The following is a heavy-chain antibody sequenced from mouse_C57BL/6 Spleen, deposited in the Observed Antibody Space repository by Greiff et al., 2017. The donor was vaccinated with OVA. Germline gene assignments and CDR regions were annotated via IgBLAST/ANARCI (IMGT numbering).Heavy chain of an antibody. Sequence: VQLQQPGAELVKPGASVKLSCKASGYTFTSYWMHWVKQRPGQGLEWIGMIHPNSGSTNYNEKFKSKATLTVDKSSSTAYMQLSSLTSEDSAVYYCARRDYSNYAYAMDYWGQGTSVTVSS. V-gene: IGHV1-64*01. D-gene: IGHD2-5*01. CDR3: ARRDYSNYAYAMDY. CDR2: IHPNSGST. J-gene: IGHJ4*01. CDR1: GYTFTSYW.